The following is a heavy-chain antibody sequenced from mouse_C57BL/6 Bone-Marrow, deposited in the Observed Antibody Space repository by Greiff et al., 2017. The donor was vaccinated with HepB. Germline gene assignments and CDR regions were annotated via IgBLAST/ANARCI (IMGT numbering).Heavy chain of an antibody. J-gene: IGHJ4*01. V-gene: IGHV10-1*01. CDR1: GFSFNTYA. Sequence: EVKLQESGGGLVQPKGSLKLSCAASGFSFNTYAMNWVRQAPGKGLEWVARIRSKSNNYATYYADSVKDRFTISRDDSESMLYLQMNNLKTEDTAMYYCVLRTLLDYYAMDYWGQGTSVTVSS. CDR2: IRSKSNNYAT. CDR3: VLRTLLDYYAMDY. D-gene: IGHD2-1*01.